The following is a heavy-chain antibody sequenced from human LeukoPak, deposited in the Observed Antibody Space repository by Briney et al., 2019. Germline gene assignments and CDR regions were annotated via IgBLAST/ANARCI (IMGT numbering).Heavy chain of an antibody. D-gene: IGHD2-8*01. J-gene: IGHJ4*02. CDR1: GFTFNTYA. CDR2: ISGSGADT. CDR3: AKALEMDYFDY. V-gene: IGHV3-23*01. Sequence: GGSLRLSCAASGFTFNTYAMNWVRQAPGKGLEWVSRISGSGADTYYADSAKGRFTISRDNSKSTLYLQMNSLRAEDTAIYYCAKALEMDYFDYWGQGTLVTVSS.